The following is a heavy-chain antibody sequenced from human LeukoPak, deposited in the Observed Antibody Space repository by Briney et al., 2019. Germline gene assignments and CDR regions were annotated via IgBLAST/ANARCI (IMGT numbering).Heavy chain of an antibody. CDR3: YKVDFGVFSPYGMDV. CDR2: ISYDGSNK. Sequence: PRGSLRLSCAVSGFTFSSYGMHWVRQAPGKGLKSVAVISYDGSNKYYANSVTGRFTISRDNSKNTLYLQMNSLRAEDTVVYYCYKVDFGVFSPYGMDVWGQGTRVSVFS. V-gene: IGHV3-30*03. J-gene: IGHJ6*02. D-gene: IGHD3-3*01. CDR1: GFTFSSYG.